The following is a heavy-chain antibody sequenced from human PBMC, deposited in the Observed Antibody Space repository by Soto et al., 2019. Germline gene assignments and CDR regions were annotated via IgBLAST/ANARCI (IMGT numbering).Heavy chain of an antibody. CDR2: ISSSSSYI. V-gene: IGHV3-21*01. J-gene: IGHJ4*02. D-gene: IGHD3-10*01. Sequence: EVQLVESGGGLVKPGGSLRLSCAASGFTFSSYSMNWVRQAPGKGLEWVSSISSSSSYIYYADSVKGRFTISRDNAKNSLYLQMNSLRAEDTAVYYCARDGDTMVRGVMIGAHPSSQTNFDYWGQGTLVTVSS. CDR1: GFTFSSYS. CDR3: ARDGDTMVRGVMIGAHPSSQTNFDY.